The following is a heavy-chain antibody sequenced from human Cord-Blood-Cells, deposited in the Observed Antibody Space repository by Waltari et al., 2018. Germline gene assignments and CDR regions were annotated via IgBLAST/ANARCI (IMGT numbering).Heavy chain of an antibody. V-gene: IGHV3-33*01. CDR2: IWYDGSNK. CDR1: GFPFSRYA. Sequence: QVQLVESGGGVVQPGWSLSLSCAASGFPFSRYAMHWVRQAPGKGLEWVAVIWYDGSNKYYADSVKGRFTISRDNSKNTLYLQMNSLRAEDTAVYYCAREERYYYYMDVWGKGTTVTVSS. J-gene: IGHJ6*03. CDR3: AREERYYYYMDV.